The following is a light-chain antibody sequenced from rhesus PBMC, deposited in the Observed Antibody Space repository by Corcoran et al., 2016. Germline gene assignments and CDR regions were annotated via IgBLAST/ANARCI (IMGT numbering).Light chain of an antibody. J-gene: IGKJ1*01. CDR1: QSISSW. CDR3: QQYSSSPWT. V-gene: IGKV1-22*01. Sequence: DIQMTQSPSSLSASVGGTVTITCRASQSISSWLAWYQQKQGKAPKLLIYKASTLQSGVPSRFSGSGSGTDFTLTISSLQSEDFATYYCQQYSSSPWTFGQGTKVEIK. CDR2: KAS.